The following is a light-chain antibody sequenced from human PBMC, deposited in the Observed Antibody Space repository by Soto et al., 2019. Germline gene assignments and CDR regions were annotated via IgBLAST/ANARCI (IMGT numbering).Light chain of an antibody. CDR3: CSYAGSRYV. J-gene: IGLJ1*01. CDR1: SSDVGGYNY. CDR2: DVS. Sequence: ALTQPRSVSGSPGQSVTISCTGTSSDVGGYNYVSWYQQHPGKAPKLMIYDVSKRPSGVPDRFSGSKSGNTASLTISGLQAEDEADYYCCSYAGSRYVFGTGTKLTVL. V-gene: IGLV2-11*01.